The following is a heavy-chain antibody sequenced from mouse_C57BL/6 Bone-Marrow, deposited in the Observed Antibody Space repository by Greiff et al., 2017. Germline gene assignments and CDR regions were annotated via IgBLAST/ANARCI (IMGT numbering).Heavy chain of an antibody. CDR1: GYTFTDYN. CDR2: INPNNGGT. Sequence: VQLQQSGPELVKPGASVKMSCKASGYTFTDYNMHWVKQSHGKSLEWIGYINPNNGGTSYNQKFKGKATLTVNKSSSTAYMELRSLTSEDSAVYYCARPYYSNYCFDYWGQGTTLTVSS. CDR3: ARPYYSNYCFDY. V-gene: IGHV1-22*01. J-gene: IGHJ2*01. D-gene: IGHD2-5*01.